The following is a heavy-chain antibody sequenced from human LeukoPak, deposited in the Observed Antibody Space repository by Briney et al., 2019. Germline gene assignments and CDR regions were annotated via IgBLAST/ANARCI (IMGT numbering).Heavy chain of an antibody. J-gene: IGHJ6*02. CDR1: GFTFSSYA. Sequence: GGSLRLSCAASGFTFSSYAMSWVRQAPGKGLEWVSAISGSGGSTYYADSVKGRFTISRDNSKNTLYLQMNSLRAEDTAVCYCAKDQPNGIHSYYGMDVWGQGTTVTVSS. CDR2: ISGSGGST. CDR3: AKDQPNGIHSYYGMDV. D-gene: IGHD1-26*01. V-gene: IGHV3-23*01.